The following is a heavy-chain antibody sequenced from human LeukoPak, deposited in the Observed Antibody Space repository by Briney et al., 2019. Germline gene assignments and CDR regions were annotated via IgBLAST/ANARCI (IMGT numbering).Heavy chain of an antibody. CDR3: ARDLVIAAAGTGY. Sequence: GGSLRFSCAASGFTFSSYGMHWVRQAPGKGLEWVAVIWYDGSNKYYADSVKGRFTISRDNSKNTLYLQMNSLRAEDTAVYYCARDLVIAAAGTGYWGQGTLVTVSS. CDR2: IWYDGSNK. V-gene: IGHV3-33*01. J-gene: IGHJ4*02. D-gene: IGHD6-13*01. CDR1: GFTFSSYG.